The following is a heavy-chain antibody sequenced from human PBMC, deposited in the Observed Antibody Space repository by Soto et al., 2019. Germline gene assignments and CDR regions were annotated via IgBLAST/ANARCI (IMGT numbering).Heavy chain of an antibody. Sequence: QVQLQQSGPGLVKPSQTLSLKCGICGDSVSNNGATWNWIRQSPSRGLEWLGRAYYRSRWHYDYAASVRSRITINPDTSKNQFSLQLNSVTPDDTAVYYCARDPPDFSSGFDCWGQGTPVTVSS. D-gene: IGHD6-19*01. CDR1: GDSVSNNGAT. J-gene: IGHJ4*01. V-gene: IGHV6-1*01. CDR2: AYYRSRWHY. CDR3: ARDPPDFSSGFDC.